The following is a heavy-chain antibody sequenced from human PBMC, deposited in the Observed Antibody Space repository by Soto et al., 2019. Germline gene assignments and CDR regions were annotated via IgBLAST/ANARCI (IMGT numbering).Heavy chain of an antibody. CDR1: GASISSYY. Sequence: SETLSLTCIVSGASISSYYWTWVRQPPGKGLEWIGIAHSSESTNYNPSLKSRVTISVDTTKSQFSLRLSSVTAADTAMYYCATYDTVATSKGHDYWGQGTLVTVSS. CDR2: AHSSEST. V-gene: IGHV4-59*01. D-gene: IGHD2-21*02. CDR3: ATYDTVATSKGHDY. J-gene: IGHJ4*02.